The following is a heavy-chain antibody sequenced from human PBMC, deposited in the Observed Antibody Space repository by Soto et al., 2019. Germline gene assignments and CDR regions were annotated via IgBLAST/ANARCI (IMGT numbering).Heavy chain of an antibody. CDR2: ISSSSSYI. D-gene: IGHD3-22*01. V-gene: IGHV3-21*04. J-gene: IGHJ4*02. Sequence: PGGSLRLSCAASGFTFSSYSMNWVRQAPGKGLEWVSSISSSSSYIYYADSVKGRFTISRDNAKNSLYLQMNSLRAEDTAAYYCARDEGYYDRSGYSDHWGQGTLVTVSS. CDR1: GFTFSSYS. CDR3: ARDEGYYDRSGYSDH.